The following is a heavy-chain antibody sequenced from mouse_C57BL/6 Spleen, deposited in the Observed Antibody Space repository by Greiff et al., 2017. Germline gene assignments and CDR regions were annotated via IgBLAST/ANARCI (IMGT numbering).Heavy chain of an antibody. V-gene: IGHV2-9-1*01. D-gene: IGHD4-1*01. CDR3: ARKDLSGYWYFDV. Sequence: VNVVESGPGLVAPSQSLSITCTVSGFSLTSYAISWVRQPPGKGLEWLGVIWTGGGTNYNSALKSRLSLSKDNSKRPVFLKMNSLQTDDTARYYCARKDLSGYWYFDVWGTGTTVTVSS. CDR2: IWTGGGT. J-gene: IGHJ1*03. CDR1: GFSLTSYA.